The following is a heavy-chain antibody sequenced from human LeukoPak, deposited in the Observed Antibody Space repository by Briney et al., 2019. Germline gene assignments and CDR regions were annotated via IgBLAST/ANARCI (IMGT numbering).Heavy chain of an antibody. J-gene: IGHJ5*02. CDR2: IYYTGST. Sequence: SETLSLTCTVSGGSISSFYWSWIRQPPGKGLEWIGYIYYTGSTNYNSSLKSRVTISVDTSKNQFSLKLNSVTAADTAVYYCARDYDVLTAYPPTQLFDPWGQGTLVTVSS. D-gene: IGHD3-9*01. CDR1: GGSISSFY. V-gene: IGHV4-59*12. CDR3: ARDYDVLTAYPPTQLFDP.